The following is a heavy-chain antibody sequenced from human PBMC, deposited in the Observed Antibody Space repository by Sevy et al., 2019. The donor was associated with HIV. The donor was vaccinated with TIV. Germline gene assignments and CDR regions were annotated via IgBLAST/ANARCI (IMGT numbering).Heavy chain of an antibody. Sequence: GESLKISCKGSGYSFTSYWIGWMRQMPGKGLEWMGIIYPGDSDTRYSPSFQGQVTISADKSISTAYLQWSSLKASDTAMYYCARLSGNVVVPAAIGGDGMDVWGQGTTVTVSS. V-gene: IGHV5-51*01. CDR3: ARLSGNVVVPAAIGGDGMDV. CDR2: IYPGDSDT. CDR1: GYSFTSYW. J-gene: IGHJ6*02. D-gene: IGHD2-2*02.